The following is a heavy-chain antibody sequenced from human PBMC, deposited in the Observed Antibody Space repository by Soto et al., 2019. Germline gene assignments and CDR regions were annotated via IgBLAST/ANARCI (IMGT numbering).Heavy chain of an antibody. V-gene: IGHV4-59*12. CDR2: VHYSGTT. J-gene: IGHJ4*02. Sequence: SETLSLTCSVSGGSISSYYWTWIRQPPGKGLEWIGHVHYSGTTKYNPSLKTRVTMSVDTSKNQVALTLSSVTAADTAVYYCARVLWSNSVTSVDYWSPGTLVTVSS. CDR1: GGSISSYY. D-gene: IGHD3-10*01. CDR3: ARVLWSNSVTSVDY.